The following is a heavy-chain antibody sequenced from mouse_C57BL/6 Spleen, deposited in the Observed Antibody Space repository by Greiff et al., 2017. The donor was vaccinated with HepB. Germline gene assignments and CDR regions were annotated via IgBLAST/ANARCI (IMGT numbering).Heavy chain of an antibody. V-gene: IGHV1-72*01. D-gene: IGHD1-1*01. CDR3: AREDYYGSSYWYFDV. CDR1: GYTFTSYW. CDR2: IDPNSGGT. J-gene: IGHJ1*03. Sequence: VQLQQPGAELVKPGASVKLSCKASGYTFTSYWMHWVKQRPGRGLEWIGRIDPNSGGTKYNEKFKSKATLTVDKPSSTADMQLSSLTSEDSAVYYCAREDYYGSSYWYFDVWGTGTTVTVSS.